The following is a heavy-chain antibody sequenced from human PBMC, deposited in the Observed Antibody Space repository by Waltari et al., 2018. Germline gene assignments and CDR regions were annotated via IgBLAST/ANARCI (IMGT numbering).Heavy chain of an antibody. J-gene: IGHJ1*01. CDR3: ATGGSSSWYAYFQH. Sequence: QVQLVQSGAEVKKPGASVKVSCKVSGYTLTELSMHWVRQAPGKGLEWMGGFEPEDGETLYGQKVQGRVTMTEDTSTDTADMELSSLRSEDTAVYYCATGGSSSWYAYFQHWGQGTLVTVSS. V-gene: IGHV1-24*01. D-gene: IGHD6-13*01. CDR2: FEPEDGET. CDR1: GYTLTELS.